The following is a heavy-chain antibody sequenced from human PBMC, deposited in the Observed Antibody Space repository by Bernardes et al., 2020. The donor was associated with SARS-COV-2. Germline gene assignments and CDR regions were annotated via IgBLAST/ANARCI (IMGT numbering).Heavy chain of an antibody. CDR2: IYYSGST. CDR3: ARPGPDSSGYPTLVVDAFDI. CDR1: GGSISSSSYY. D-gene: IGHD3-22*01. Sequence: SETLSLTCTVSGGSISSSSYYWGWIRQPPGKGLEWIGSIYYSGSTYYNPSLKSRVTISVDTSKNQFSLKLSSVTAADTAVYYCARPGPDSSGYPTLVVDAFDIWGQGTMVTVSS. J-gene: IGHJ3*02. V-gene: IGHV4-39*01.